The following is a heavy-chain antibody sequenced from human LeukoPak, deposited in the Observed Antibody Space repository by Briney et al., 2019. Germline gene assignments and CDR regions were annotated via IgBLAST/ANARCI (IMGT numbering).Heavy chain of an antibody. CDR3: ARQPDYDILTGYYSDY. V-gene: IGHV4-39*01. J-gene: IGHJ4*02. D-gene: IGHD3-9*01. Sequence: SETLSLTCTVSGGSISSSSYSWGWNRQPPGQGLEWIGSIYYSGSTYYNPSLKSRVTISVDTSKNQFSLKLSSVTAADTAVYYCARQPDYDILTGYYSDYWGQGTLVTVSS. CDR1: GGSISSSSYS. CDR2: IYYSGST.